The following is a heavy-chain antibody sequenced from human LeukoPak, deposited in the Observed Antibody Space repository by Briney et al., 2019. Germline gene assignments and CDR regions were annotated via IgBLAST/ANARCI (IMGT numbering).Heavy chain of an antibody. J-gene: IGHJ3*01. CDR1: GFTFDDYG. D-gene: IGHD5-24*01. Sequence: PGGSLRLSCGASGFTFDDYGMHWVRQAPGKGLEWVSGISWNSGNVGYADSVKGRFTISRDNAKNSLYLQMNSLRAEDTALYYCAKDDTYGLQASHVWGQGTMVTVSS. CDR3: AKDDTYGLQASHV. V-gene: IGHV3-9*01. CDR2: ISWNSGNV.